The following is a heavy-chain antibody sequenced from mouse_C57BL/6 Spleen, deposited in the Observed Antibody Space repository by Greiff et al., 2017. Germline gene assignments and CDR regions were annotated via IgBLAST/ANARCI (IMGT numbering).Heavy chain of an antibody. CDR1: GFSLTSYG. CDR3: ARYHSSGEGWFAY. J-gene: IGHJ3*01. CDR2: IWSGGST. D-gene: IGHD6-1*01. V-gene: IGHV2-2*01. Sequence: VQLQESGPGLVQPSQCLSITCTVSGFSLTSYGVHWVRQSPGKGLEWLGVIWSGGSTDYNAAFISRLSISKDNSKSQIFFKMNSLQADDTAIYYWARYHSSGEGWFAYWGQGTLVTVSA.